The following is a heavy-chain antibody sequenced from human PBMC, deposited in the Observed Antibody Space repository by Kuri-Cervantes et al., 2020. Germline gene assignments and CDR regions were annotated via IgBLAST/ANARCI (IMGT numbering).Heavy chain of an antibody. V-gene: IGHV3-21*01. Sequence: GESLKISCAASGFTFSSYSMNWVRQAPGKGLEWVSSISSSSSYIYYADSVKGRFTISRDNAKNSLYLQMNSLRAEDTAVYYCTRDRAAGWLQIAYYYYGMDVWGQGTTVTVSS. CDR2: ISSSSSYI. CDR3: TRDRAAGWLQIAYYYYGMDV. CDR1: GFTFSSYS. D-gene: IGHD5-24*01. J-gene: IGHJ6*02.